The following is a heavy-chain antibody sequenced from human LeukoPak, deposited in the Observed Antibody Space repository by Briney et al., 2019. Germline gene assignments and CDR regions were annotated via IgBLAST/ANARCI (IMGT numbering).Heavy chain of an antibody. D-gene: IGHD4-17*01. V-gene: IGHV1-18*01. J-gene: IGHJ4*02. CDR2: IKTYNGNA. CDR1: GYTFTNYG. Sequence: GASVKASCKASGYTFTNYGISWVRQAPGQGLEWMGWIKTYNGNANYAQELQGRVTMTTDTSTSTAYMELRSLRSDDTAVYYCARKDYGDSFDYWGQGTLVTVSS. CDR3: ARKDYGDSFDY.